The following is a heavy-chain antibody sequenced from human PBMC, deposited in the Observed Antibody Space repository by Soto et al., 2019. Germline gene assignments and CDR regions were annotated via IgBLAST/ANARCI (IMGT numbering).Heavy chain of an antibody. Sequence: RALRLAGAGAVLSICKKPVDPFRHPHGKGLEWVSVISDTGDSAYYADAVKGRFTISRDNSKNTLYLQMNSLRAEDTAIYYGVKAGSGWYYRGSFDLWGRGTVGTGS. CDR1: VLSICKKP. D-gene: IGHD6-19*01. CDR3: VKAGSGWYYRGSFDL. CDR2: ISDTGDSA. J-gene: IGHJ3*01. V-gene: IGHV3-23*01.